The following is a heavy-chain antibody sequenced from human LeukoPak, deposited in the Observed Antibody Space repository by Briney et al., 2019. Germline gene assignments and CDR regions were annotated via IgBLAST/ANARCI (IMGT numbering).Heavy chain of an antibody. D-gene: IGHD1-26*01. J-gene: IGHJ4*02. Sequence: SETLSLTCTVSGGSISGYYWSWIRQPPGKGLEWIGYIYYSGSTNYSPSLKSRVTISIDTSKNQFSLKLSSVTAADTAVYYCARLVRGVGYFDYWGQGTLVTVSS. CDR1: GGSISGYY. CDR3: ARLVRGVGYFDY. V-gene: IGHV4-59*08. CDR2: IYYSGST.